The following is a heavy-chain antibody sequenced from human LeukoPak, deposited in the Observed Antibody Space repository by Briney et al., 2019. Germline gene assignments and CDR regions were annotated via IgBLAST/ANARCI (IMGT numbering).Heavy chain of an antibody. J-gene: IGHJ6*04. CDR1: VGTFSSYA. V-gene: IGHV1-69*06. D-gene: IGHD2-15*01. CDR2: IIPLFGTP. Sequence: ASVKVSCKASVGTFSSYAISWVRQAPGQGPEWMGGIIPLFGTPDYAQKFQDRLTITADKSTSTAYIELRSLRSEDTAVYYCASAPLRCSGGSCYEMDVWGKGTTVTVSS. CDR3: ASAPLRCSGGSCYEMDV.